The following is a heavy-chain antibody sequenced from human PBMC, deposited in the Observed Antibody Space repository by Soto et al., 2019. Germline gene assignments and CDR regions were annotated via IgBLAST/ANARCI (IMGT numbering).Heavy chain of an antibody. J-gene: IGHJ5*02. D-gene: IGHD2-21*02. Sequence: QVQLQQWGAGLLKPSETLSLTCAVYGGSFSGYYWSWIRQPPGKGLEWIGEINHSGSTNYNPSLKSRVTILVDTSKNQFSLKLSSVTAADTAVYYCARRVTSRWFDPWGQGTLVTVSS. CDR1: GGSFSGYY. CDR2: INHSGST. CDR3: ARRVTSRWFDP. V-gene: IGHV4-34*01.